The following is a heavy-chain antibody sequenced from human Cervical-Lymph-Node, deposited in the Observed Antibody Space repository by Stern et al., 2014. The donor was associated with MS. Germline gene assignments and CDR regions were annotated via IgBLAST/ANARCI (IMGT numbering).Heavy chain of an antibody. CDR2: FYHSGST. V-gene: IGHV4-30-2*01. J-gene: IGHJ3*01. CDR3: ARGGVIYTQDRNGFDV. CDR1: GGSINSGGSS. D-gene: IGHD2-21*01. Sequence: QLQLQESGSGQAKPSQTLSLTCAVSGGSINSGGSSWNWIRQPPGKGLEWIGFFYHSGSTYYNPSLKGRVFISDDTSQNQLALYQSSVAAADTAVYYCARGGVIYTQDRNGFDVWGQGTMVTVSS.